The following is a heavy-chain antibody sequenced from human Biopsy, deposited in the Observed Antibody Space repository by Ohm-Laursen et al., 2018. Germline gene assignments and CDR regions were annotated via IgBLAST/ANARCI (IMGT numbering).Heavy chain of an antibody. CDR2: NIPILGTG. J-gene: IGHJ1*01. CDR3: ATKLTGYFHH. D-gene: IGHD3-9*01. Sequence: GASVKVSRRAPGGTFSNYGVNWGRQAPGQGLEWLGGNIPILGTGNYAQKFQDRVTVAADTSTSTATMELRSPRSDDTAVYYCATKLTGYFHHWGQGTLVIVSS. V-gene: IGHV1-69*06. CDR1: GGTFSNYG.